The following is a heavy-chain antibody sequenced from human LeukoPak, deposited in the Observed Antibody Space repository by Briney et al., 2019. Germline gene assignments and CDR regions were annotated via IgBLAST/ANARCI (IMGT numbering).Heavy chain of an antibody. Sequence: ASVKVSCKASGYTFTSYGISWVRQAPGQGLEWMGWISGYNGNTNYAQKLQGRVTMTTDTSTSTAYMELRSLRSDDTAVYYCARDKPRTFGGVIVIPQDYWGQGTLVTVSS. V-gene: IGHV1-18*01. J-gene: IGHJ4*02. CDR2: ISGYNGNT. CDR1: GYTFTSYG. CDR3: ARDKPRTFGGVIVIPQDY. D-gene: IGHD3-16*02.